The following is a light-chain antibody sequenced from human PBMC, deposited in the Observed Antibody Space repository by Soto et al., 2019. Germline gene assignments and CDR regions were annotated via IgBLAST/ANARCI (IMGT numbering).Light chain of an antibody. Sequence: EVVMTQSPATLSVSPGERVTLSCRASKSVNSNLAWYQQKPGQPPRLLISGVSTRATGIPAWFSGSGSGTEFTLTISSLQSEDFAVYFCQQYSERWTFGQGTKVEIK. CDR3: QQYSERWT. CDR2: GVS. CDR1: KSVNSN. J-gene: IGKJ1*01. V-gene: IGKV3-15*01.